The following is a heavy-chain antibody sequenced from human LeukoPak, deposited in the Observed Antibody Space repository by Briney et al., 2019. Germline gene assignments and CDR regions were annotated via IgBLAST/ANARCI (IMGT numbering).Heavy chain of an antibody. J-gene: IGHJ6*02. CDR3: ARAYYYGLDV. Sequence: GGSLRLSCAASGFTFSDYGMYWVRQAPGKGLEWLALIWYDGGKKYYTDSVRGRFTISRDNAKNSLYLQMNSLRAEDTAVYYCARAYYYGLDVWGQGTTVTVSS. CDR1: GFTFSDYG. V-gene: IGHV3-33*01. CDR2: IWYDGGKK.